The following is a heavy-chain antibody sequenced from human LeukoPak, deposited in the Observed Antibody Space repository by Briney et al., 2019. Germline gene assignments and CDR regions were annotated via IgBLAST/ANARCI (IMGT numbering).Heavy chain of an antibody. Sequence: SETLSLTCTVSGGSISSSSYYWGWIRPPPGKGLEWIGNIYYSGSTYYNPSLKSRVTISVDTSKNQFSLKLSSVTAADTAVYYCARLTRSGSYPFDYWGQGTLVTVSS. D-gene: IGHD3-10*01. J-gene: IGHJ4*02. CDR1: GGSISSSSYY. V-gene: IGHV4-39*07. CDR2: IYYSGST. CDR3: ARLTRSGSYPFDY.